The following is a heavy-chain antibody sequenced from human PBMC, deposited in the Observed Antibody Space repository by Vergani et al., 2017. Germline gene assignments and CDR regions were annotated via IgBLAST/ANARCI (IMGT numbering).Heavy chain of an antibody. CDR3: TKAGQYDSDNFHDS. CDR2: IHYDGSHE. J-gene: IGHJ1*01. Sequence: QVQLVESGGGVVQPGRSLRLSCAASGFSFSSFGFHWVRQAPGKGLEWVAFIHYDGSHEYYIDSAKGRFTISRDNSQTTVFLQMNSLRADDSAVYYCTKAGQYDSDNFHDSWGQGALVTVAS. V-gene: IGHV3-30*02. D-gene: IGHD3-22*01. CDR1: GFSFSSFG.